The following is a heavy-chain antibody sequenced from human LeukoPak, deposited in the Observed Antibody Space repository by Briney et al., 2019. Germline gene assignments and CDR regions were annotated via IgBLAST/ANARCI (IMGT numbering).Heavy chain of an antibody. V-gene: IGHV4-4*02. CDR1: GGSINNEYW. CDR2: IHHRGGT. D-gene: IGHD4-17*01. Sequence: SETLSLTCVVSGGSINNEYWWSWVRQSPGKGLEWIGEIHHRGGTNYNPSLKSRVTMSVDTSKNQFSLKLTSVTAADTAVYYCAGFTVTSPFDYWGQGTLVTVSS. CDR3: AGFTVTSPFDY. J-gene: IGHJ4*02.